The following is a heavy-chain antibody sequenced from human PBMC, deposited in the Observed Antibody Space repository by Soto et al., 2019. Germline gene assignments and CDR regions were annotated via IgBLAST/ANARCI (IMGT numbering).Heavy chain of an antibody. D-gene: IGHD4-17*01. CDR1: GGSISSSSYY. Sequence: SETLSLTCTVSGGSISSSSYYWGWIRQPPGKGLEWIGSIYYSGNTNYNPSLKSRVTISVDKSKNQFSLKLGSVTAADTAVYYCARRGGSYDDYKVNYFDSWGQGALVTVS. J-gene: IGHJ4*02. V-gene: IGHV4-39*07. CDR2: IYYSGNT. CDR3: ARRGGSYDDYKVNYFDS.